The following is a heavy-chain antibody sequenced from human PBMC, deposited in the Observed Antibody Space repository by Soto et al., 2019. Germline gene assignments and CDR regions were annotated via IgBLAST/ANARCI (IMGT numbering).Heavy chain of an antibody. Sequence: SETLSLTCTVSGGSISSSSYYWGWIRQPPGKGLEWIGSIYYSGSTYYNPSLKSRVTISVDTSKNQFSLKLSSVTAADTAVYYCARQWVKDYYYGMDVWGQGTTVTVSS. CDR1: GGSISSSSYY. J-gene: IGHJ6*02. CDR3: ARQWVKDYYYGMDV. V-gene: IGHV4-39*01. CDR2: IYYSGST.